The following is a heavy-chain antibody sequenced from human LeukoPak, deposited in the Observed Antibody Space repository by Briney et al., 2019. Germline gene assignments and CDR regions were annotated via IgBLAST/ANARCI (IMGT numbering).Heavy chain of an antibody. J-gene: IGHJ4*02. CDR2: ISSSSSYI. V-gene: IGHV3-21*01. CDR3: ASRFGYDFWSGYFSDY. D-gene: IGHD3-3*01. Sequence: AGGSLRLSCAASGFTFSSYSMNWVRQAPGKGLEWVSSISSSSSYIYYADSVKGRFTISRDNAKNSLYLQMNSLRAEDTAVYYCASRFGYDFWSGYFSDYWGQGTLVTVSS. CDR1: GFTFSSYS.